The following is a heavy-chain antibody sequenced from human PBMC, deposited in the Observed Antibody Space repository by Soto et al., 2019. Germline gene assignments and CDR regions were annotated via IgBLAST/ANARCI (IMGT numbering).Heavy chain of an antibody. J-gene: IGHJ6*03. CDR2: IYYSGST. CDR3: ARRGRYCSGGSCYSGYYYYYMDV. D-gene: IGHD2-15*01. V-gene: IGHV4-39*01. Sequence: SETLSLTCTVSGGSISSSSYYWGWIRQPPGKGLEWIGSIYYSGSTYYNPSLKSRVTISVDTSKNQFSLKLSSVTAADTAVYYCARRGRYCSGGSCYSGYYYYYMDVWGKGTTVTVSS. CDR1: GGSISSSSYY.